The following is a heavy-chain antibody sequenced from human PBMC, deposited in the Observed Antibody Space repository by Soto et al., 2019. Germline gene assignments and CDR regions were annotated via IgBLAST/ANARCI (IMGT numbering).Heavy chain of an antibody. Sequence: SETLSLTCTVSGGSISSYYWSWIRQPPGKGLEWIGYIYYSGSTNYNPSLKSRVTISVDTSKNQFSLKLSSVTAADTAVYYCARGIAAAYFDYWGQGTLVTVSS. V-gene: IGHV4-59*01. D-gene: IGHD6-13*01. CDR1: GGSISSYY. CDR2: IYYSGST. CDR3: ARGIAAAYFDY. J-gene: IGHJ4*02.